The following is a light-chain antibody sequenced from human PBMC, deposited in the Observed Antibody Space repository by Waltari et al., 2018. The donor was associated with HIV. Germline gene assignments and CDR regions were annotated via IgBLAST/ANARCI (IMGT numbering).Light chain of an antibody. J-gene: IGKJ1*01. CDR1: QSVSRN. CDR3: QQYNNWPRT. V-gene: IGKV3-15*01. Sequence: EIVMTQSPATLSVSPGERATLSCRASQSVSRNLAWYQQKPGQAPRLLIYGAFTRATGIPARFSGSGSGTEFTLTISSLQSEDFALYYCQQYNNWPRTFGQGTKVEIK. CDR2: GAF.